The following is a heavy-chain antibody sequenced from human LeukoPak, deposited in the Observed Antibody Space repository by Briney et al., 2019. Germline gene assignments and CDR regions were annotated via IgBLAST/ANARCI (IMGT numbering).Heavy chain of an antibody. V-gene: IGHV3-20*04. CDR1: GFTFDDYG. CDR2: INWNGGST. D-gene: IGHD4-17*01. Sequence: PGGSLRLSCAASGFTFDDYGMSWVRQAPGKGLEWVSGINWNGGSTGYADSVKGRFTISRDNAKNSLYLQMNSLRAEDTALYYCARDGIRGIYGDPIVFDYWGQGTLVTVSS. J-gene: IGHJ4*02. CDR3: ARDGIRGIYGDPIVFDY.